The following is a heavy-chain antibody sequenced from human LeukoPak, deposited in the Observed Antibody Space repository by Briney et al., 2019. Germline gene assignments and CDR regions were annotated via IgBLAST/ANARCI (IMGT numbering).Heavy chain of an antibody. CDR1: GGTFSSYA. Sequence: SVKVSCKASGGTFSSYAISWVRQAPGQGLEWMGRIIPILGIANYAQKFQGRVTITADKSTSTAYMELSSLRSEDTAVYYCARDGQLWSLDYWGQGTLVTVSS. V-gene: IGHV1-69*04. D-gene: IGHD5-18*01. J-gene: IGHJ4*02. CDR2: IIPILGIA. CDR3: ARDGQLWSLDY.